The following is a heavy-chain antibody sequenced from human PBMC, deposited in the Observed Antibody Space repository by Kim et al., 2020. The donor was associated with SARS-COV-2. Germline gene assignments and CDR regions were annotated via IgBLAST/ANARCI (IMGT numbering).Heavy chain of an antibody. CDR1: GGAISSYY. CDR3: ARALPHTSGDSSYAYGMDV. J-gene: IGHJ6*02. CDR2: IFHSGTT. Sequence: SETLSLTCSVSGGAISSYYWSWIRQPPEKGLEWIGYIFHSGTTKYNPSLKNRVSISVDTSKNQFSLRLTSVTAADTAVYYCARALPHTSGDSSYAYGMDVWGQGTTVIVSS. D-gene: IGHD2-15*01. V-gene: IGHV4-59*13.